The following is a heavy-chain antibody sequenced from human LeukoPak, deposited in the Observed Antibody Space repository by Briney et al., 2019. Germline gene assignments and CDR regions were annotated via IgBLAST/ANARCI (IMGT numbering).Heavy chain of an antibody. CDR3: ARDLIVVVNPKPEYFQH. CDR2: INPNSGGT. CDR1: GYSFTAYY. J-gene: IGHJ1*01. D-gene: IGHD3-22*01. V-gene: IGHV1-2*02. Sequence: GASVKVSCKASGYSFTAYYIHWVRQAPGQGLEWMGWINPNSGGTNYARKFQGRVTMTRDMSISTVYMELSRLRSDDTAVYYCARDLIVVVNPKPEYFQHWGQGTLVTVSS.